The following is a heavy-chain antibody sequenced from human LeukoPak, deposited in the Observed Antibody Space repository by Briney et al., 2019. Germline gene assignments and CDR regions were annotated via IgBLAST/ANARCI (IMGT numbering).Heavy chain of an antibody. D-gene: IGHD5-18*01. CDR3: AKEKYRGYSYGSGDY. CDR2: ISFDGRNK. Sequence: GGSLRLSCAASGFTFSSYGMLWVRQAPGKGLEWVAVISFDGRNKYFADSVKGRFTISRDNSKNTLYLQMNSLRAEDTAVYYCAKEKYRGYSYGSGDYWGQGTLVTVSS. V-gene: IGHV3-30*18. J-gene: IGHJ4*02. CDR1: GFTFSSYG.